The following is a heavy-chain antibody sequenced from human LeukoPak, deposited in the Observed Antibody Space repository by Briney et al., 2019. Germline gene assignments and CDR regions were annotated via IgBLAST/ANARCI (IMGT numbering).Heavy chain of an antibody. Sequence: GGSLRLSCAASGFTFSSYGMHWVRQAPGKGLEWVAFIRYDGSNKYYADSVKGRFTISRDNSKNTLYLQMNSLRAEDTAVYYCARDRNLVRGVIFDWGQGTLVTVSS. CDR1: GFTFSSYG. J-gene: IGHJ4*02. CDR2: IRYDGSNK. V-gene: IGHV3-30*02. D-gene: IGHD3-10*01. CDR3: ARDRNLVRGVIFD.